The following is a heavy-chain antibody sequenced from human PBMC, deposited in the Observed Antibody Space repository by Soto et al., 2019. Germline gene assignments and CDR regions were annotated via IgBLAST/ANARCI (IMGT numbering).Heavy chain of an antibody. Sequence: EVQLIASGGGWVQPGTSLRVSCAASGFTFHEYAMHWVRPAPGKGLEWVSGISSDGDTIAYADSVQGRFTVFRDNAKNSLYLQMNSLRAEDTALYYCTKGGYDLIYYFGMDVWGQGTTVTVSS. V-gene: IGHV3-9*01. CDR1: GFTFHEYA. J-gene: IGHJ6*02. CDR2: ISSDGDTI. CDR3: TKGGYDLIYYFGMDV. D-gene: IGHD5-12*01.